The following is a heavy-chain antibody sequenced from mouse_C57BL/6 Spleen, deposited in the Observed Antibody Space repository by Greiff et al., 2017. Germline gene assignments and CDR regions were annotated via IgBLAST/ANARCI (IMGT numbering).Heavy chain of an antibody. D-gene: IGHD2-5*01. CDR3: ARTIVRGYFDV. CDR1: GFTFSDYG. CDR2: ISSGSSTI. Sequence: EVHLVESGGGLVKPGGSLKLSCAASGFTFSDYGMHWVRQAPEKGLEWVAYISSGSSTIYYADPVKGRFTISIDNAKNTLFLQLTSLRSEDTAIYYCARTIVRGYFDVWGTGTTVTVSS. J-gene: IGHJ1*03. V-gene: IGHV5-17*01.